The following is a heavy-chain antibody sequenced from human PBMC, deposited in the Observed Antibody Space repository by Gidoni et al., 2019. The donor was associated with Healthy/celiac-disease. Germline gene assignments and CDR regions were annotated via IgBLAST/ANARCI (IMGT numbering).Heavy chain of an antibody. Sequence: EVQLVESGGGLVQPGGSLRLSCAASGFTFSSYSMNCVRQAPGKGLEWVSYISSSSITIYYADSVKGRFTISRDNAKNSLYLQMNSLRAEDTAVYYCARKVGAAADSWGQGTLVTVSS. V-gene: IGHV3-48*01. D-gene: IGHD6-13*01. J-gene: IGHJ5*02. CDR3: ARKVGAAADS. CDR1: GFTFSSYS. CDR2: ISSSSITI.